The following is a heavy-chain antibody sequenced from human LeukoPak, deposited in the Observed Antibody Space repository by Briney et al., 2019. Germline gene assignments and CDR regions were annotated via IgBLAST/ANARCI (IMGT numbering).Heavy chain of an antibody. D-gene: IGHD6-19*01. J-gene: IGHJ4*02. CDR1: GFTFSSYS. Sequence: GGSLRLSCAASGFTFSSYSMNWVRQAPGKGLEWVSSISSSSSYIYYADSVKGRFTISRDNAENSLYLQMNSLRAEDTAVYYCAKNPVAGRTYYFDYWGQGTLVTVSS. CDR3: AKNPVAGRTYYFDY. V-gene: IGHV3-21*01. CDR2: ISSSSSYI.